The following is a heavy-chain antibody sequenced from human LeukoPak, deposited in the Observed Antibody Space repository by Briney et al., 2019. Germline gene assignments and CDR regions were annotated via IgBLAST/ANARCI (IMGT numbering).Heavy chain of an antibody. V-gene: IGHV1-8*03. CDR2: MNPNSGNT. J-gene: IGHJ4*02. D-gene: IGHD1-26*01. CDR1: GYTFTSYD. Sequence: ASVKVSCKASGYTFTSYDINWVRQATGQGLEWMGWMNPNSGNTRYAQKFQGRVTITRNSSISTAYMELSSLRSEDTAVYYCARGDLVGADDTNFDYWGQGTLVTVSS. CDR3: ARGDLVGADDTNFDY.